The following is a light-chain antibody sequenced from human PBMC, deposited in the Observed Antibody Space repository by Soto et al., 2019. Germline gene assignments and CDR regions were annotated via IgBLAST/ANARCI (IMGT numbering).Light chain of an antibody. V-gene: IGKV1-5*03. CDR3: QQYNDFQYT. CDR1: QIIGSW. CDR2: KAT. Sequence: DIQMTQSPSTLSASVGDGVTITCRASQIIGSWLAWYQQKPGKAPKLLIYKATNLQSGVPSRFSGSGSGTDFSLTIRSLQPEDSATYFCQQYNDFQYTFGPGTKLEI. J-gene: IGKJ2*01.